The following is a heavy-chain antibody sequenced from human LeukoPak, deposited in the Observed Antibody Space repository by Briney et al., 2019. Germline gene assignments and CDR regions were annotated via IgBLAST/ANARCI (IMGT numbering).Heavy chain of an antibody. V-gene: IGHV4-34*01. D-gene: IGHD5-12*01. Sequence: ETLSLTCAVYGGSFSGYYWSWIRQPPGKGLEWIGEINHSGSTNYNPSLKSRVTISVDTSKNQFSLKLSSVTAADTAVYYCARTLWISGAFDIWGQGTMVTVSS. J-gene: IGHJ3*02. CDR1: GGSFSGYY. CDR3: ARTLWISGAFDI. CDR2: INHSGST.